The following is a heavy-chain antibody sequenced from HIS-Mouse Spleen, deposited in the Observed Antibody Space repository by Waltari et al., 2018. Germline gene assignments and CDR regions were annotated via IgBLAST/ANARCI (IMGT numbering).Heavy chain of an antibody. V-gene: IGHV4-39*07. Sequence: QLQLQESGPGLVKPSETLSLTCTVSGGSISSSSYYWGWIRQPPGKGLGWIGGIYYRGSTYCNPSLKSRVPISVDTSKTPLSLKLSSVTAADTAVYYCAREIPYSSSWYDWYFDLWGRGTLVTVSS. CDR1: GGSISSSSYY. J-gene: IGHJ2*01. CDR2: IYYRGST. D-gene: IGHD6-13*01. CDR3: AREIPYSSSWYDWYFDL.